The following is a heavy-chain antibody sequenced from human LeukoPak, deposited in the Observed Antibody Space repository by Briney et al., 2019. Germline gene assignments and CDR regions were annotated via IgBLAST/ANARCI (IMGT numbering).Heavy chain of an antibody. D-gene: IGHD3-10*01. Sequence: GGSLRVSCAASGFTFSSCAMSWVRQAPGKGLEWVSAISGSGGSTYYADSVKGRFTISRDNSKNTLYLQMNSLRAEDTAVYYCAKDGSGSYYNNWFDPWGQGTLVTVSS. CDR2: ISGSGGST. CDR3: AKDGSGSYYNNWFDP. V-gene: IGHV3-23*01. CDR1: GFTFSSCA. J-gene: IGHJ5*02.